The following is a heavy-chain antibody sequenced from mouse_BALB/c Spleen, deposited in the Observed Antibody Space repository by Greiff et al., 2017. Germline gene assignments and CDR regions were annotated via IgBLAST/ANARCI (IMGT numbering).Heavy chain of an antibody. J-gene: IGHJ3*01. CDR1: GFTFTDYY. CDR3: ARDRNGNYVAFFAY. CDR2: IRNKANGYTT. V-gene: IGHV7-3*02. Sequence: EVHLVESGGGLVQPGGSLRLSCATSGFTFTDYYMSWVRQPPGKALEWLGFIRNKANGYTTEYSASVKGRFTISRDNSQSILYLQMNTLRAEDSATYYCARDRNGNYVAFFAYWGQGTLVTVSA. D-gene: IGHD2-1*01.